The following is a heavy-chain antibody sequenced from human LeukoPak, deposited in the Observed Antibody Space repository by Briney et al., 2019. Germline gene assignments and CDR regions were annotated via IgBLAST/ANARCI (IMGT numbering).Heavy chain of an antibody. CDR3: GRDLSYGSGEF. CDR2: IWFDGSRQ. V-gene: IGHV3-33*01. CDR1: GFFFTSYG. D-gene: IGHD3-10*01. J-gene: IGHJ4*02. Sequence: PGGSLRLSCAASGFFFTSYGMHWVRQPPGKGLEWVAAIWFDGSRQIYEDSVRGRFTISRDDSKNTLYLQMNSLRAEDTAVYYCGRDLSYGSGEFWGQGTLVTVSS.